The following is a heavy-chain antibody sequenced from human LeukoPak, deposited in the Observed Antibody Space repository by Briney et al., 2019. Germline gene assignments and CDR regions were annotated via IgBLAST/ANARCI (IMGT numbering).Heavy chain of an antibody. CDR3: SRHIVGARTYFDY. CDR1: GFTFGAYA. D-gene: IGHD1-26*01. V-gene: IGHV3-49*04. J-gene: IGHJ4*02. Sequence: PGGSLRLSCTASGFTFGAYAMSWVRQAPGKGLEWVGFITSKAYGGTTDYAASVKGRFTISRDDSKSIAYLQMNSLKTEDTAVYYCSRHIVGARTYFDYWGQGALVTVSS. CDR2: ITSKAYGGTT.